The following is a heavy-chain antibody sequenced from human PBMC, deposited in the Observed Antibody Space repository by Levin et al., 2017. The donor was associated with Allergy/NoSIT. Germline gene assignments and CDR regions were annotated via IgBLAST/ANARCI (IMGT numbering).Heavy chain of an antibody. D-gene: IGHD3-3*01. CDR2: IYWDDDK. J-gene: IGHJ2*01. CDR3: AHSKITIFGVVTLGFWYFDL. CDR1: GFSLSTSGVG. Sequence: SGPTLVKPTQTLTLTCTFSGFSLSTSGVGVGWIRQPPGKALEWLALIYWDDDKRYSPSLKSRLTITKDTSKNQVVLTMTNMDPVDTATYYCAHSKITIFGVVTLGFWYFDLWGRGTLVTVSS. V-gene: IGHV2-5*02.